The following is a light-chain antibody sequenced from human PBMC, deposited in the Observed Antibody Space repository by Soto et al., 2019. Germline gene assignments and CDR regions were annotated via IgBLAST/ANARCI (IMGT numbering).Light chain of an antibody. V-gene: IGKV3-20*01. J-gene: IGKJ4*01. CDR1: QTVRNNY. Sequence: EFVLTQSAVTLSLSRGERATLSCRASQTVRNNYLAWYQQKPGQAPRLLIYDASSRATGIPDRFSGGGSGTDFTLTISRLEPEDFAVYYCQQFSSYPLTFGGGPKVDIK. CDR3: QQFSSYPLT. CDR2: DAS.